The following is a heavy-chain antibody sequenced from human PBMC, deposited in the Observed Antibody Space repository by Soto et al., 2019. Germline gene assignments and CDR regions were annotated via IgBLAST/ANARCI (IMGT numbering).Heavy chain of an antibody. Sequence: ASVKVSCKASGYTFTSYYMHWVRQAPGQGLEWMGIINPSGGSTSYAQKFQGRVTMTRDTSTSTVYMELSSLRSEDTAVYYCARGGDYYDSSGLDAFDIWGQGTMVTVSS. CDR3: ARGGDYYDSSGLDAFDI. V-gene: IGHV1-46*03. D-gene: IGHD3-22*01. CDR1: GYTFTSYY. CDR2: INPSGGST. J-gene: IGHJ3*02.